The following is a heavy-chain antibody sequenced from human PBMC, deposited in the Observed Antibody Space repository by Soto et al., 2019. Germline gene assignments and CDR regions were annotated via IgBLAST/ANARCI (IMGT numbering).Heavy chain of an antibody. V-gene: IGHV3-30*18. J-gene: IGHJ6*02. D-gene: IGHD6-6*01. CDR1: GFTFSSYG. CDR2: ISYDGSNK. CDR3: AKYQGSSSPYYYYGMYV. Sequence: QVQLVESGGGVVQPGRSLRLSCAASGFTFSSYGMHWVRQAPGKGLEWVAVISYDGSNKYYADSVKGRFTISRDNSKNTLYLQMNSLRAEDTAVYYCAKYQGSSSPYYYYGMYVWGQRTTVTVSS.